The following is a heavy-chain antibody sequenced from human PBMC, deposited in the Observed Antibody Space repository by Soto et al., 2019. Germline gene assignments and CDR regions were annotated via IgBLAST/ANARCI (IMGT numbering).Heavy chain of an antibody. CDR2: INHSGST. CDR1: GGSFSGYY. Sequence: SETLSLTCAVYGGSFSGYYWSWIRQPPGKGLEWIGEINHSGSTNYNPSLKGRVTIAVDTSKNKFSLKLSSVTAADTAVYYCARLPPELRFLDTNAFDIWGQGTMVTVSS. D-gene: IGHD3-3*01. CDR3: ARLPPELRFLDTNAFDI. V-gene: IGHV4-34*01. J-gene: IGHJ3*02.